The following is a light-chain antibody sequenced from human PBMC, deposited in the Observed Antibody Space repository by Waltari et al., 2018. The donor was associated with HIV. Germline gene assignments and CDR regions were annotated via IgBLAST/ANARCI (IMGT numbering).Light chain of an antibody. CDR1: SSDLGCYDY. V-gene: IGLV2-14*03. Sequence: QSALTRPASVSGSPGQPITISCTGTSSDLGCYDYVSSHQQPPGKAPKLMIFDVSNRPSGVSNRFSGSKSGNTASLTISGLQAEDEADYYCSSYTSSSALDVVFGGGTKLTVL. CDR2: DVS. J-gene: IGLJ2*01. CDR3: SSYTSSSALDVV.